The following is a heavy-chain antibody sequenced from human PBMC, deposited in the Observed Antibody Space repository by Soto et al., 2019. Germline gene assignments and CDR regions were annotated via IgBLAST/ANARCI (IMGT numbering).Heavy chain of an antibody. CDR2: IDWADDK. D-gene: IGHD1-26*01. CDR1: GFSITTRAMC. CDR3: ARTTVGATTSDY. Sequence: SGPTLVNPTQTLTLTCTFSGFSITTRAMCVSWIRQPPGKALEWLALIDWADDKYYSTSLKTRLTISKDTSKNQVVLTMTNMDPVDTATYYCARTTVGATTSDYWGQGTLVTVSS. V-gene: IGHV2-70*01. J-gene: IGHJ4*02.